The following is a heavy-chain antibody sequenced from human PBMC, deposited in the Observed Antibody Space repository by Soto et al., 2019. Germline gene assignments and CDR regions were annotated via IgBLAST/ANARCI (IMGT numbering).Heavy chain of an antibody. Sequence: PSETLSLTCTVSGGSISSYYWSWIRQPPGKGLEWIGYIYYSGSTNYNPSLKSRVTISVDTSKNQFSLKLSSVTAADTAVYYCAREGYSSSSGFDPWGQGTLVTVSS. D-gene: IGHD6-6*01. CDR2: IYYSGST. CDR3: AREGYSSSSGFDP. V-gene: IGHV4-59*01. CDR1: GGSISSYY. J-gene: IGHJ5*02.